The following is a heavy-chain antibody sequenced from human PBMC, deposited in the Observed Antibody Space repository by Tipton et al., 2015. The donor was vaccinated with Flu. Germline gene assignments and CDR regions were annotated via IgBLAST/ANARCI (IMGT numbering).Heavy chain of an antibody. CDR3: ARKTLPVAGYFDY. CDR2: IYTSGGT. Sequence: LRLSCTVSGGSISSGSYYWSWIRQSAGKGLEWIGRIYTSGGTNYNPSLNSRVSISLDTSKNQFSLRLTSVTAADTAVYYCARKTLPVAGYFDYWGQGTPVTVSS. J-gene: IGHJ4*02. D-gene: IGHD6-19*01. CDR1: GGSISSGSYY. V-gene: IGHV4-61*02.